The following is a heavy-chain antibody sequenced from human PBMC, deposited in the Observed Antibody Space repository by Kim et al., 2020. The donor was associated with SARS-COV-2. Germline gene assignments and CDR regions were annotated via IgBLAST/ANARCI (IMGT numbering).Heavy chain of an antibody. CDR2: ITGSGTTI. CDR1: GFTFSSYE. J-gene: IGHJ4*02. D-gene: IGHD5-18*01. V-gene: IGHV3-48*03. CDR3: ARGPKYSPFDH. Sequence: GGSLRLSCAASGFTFSSYEMNWVRQAPGKGLEWVAYITGSGTTIYYADSVRGRFTISRDNDKNSLYLQMNSLRAEDTAVYYCARGPKYSPFDHWGQGNLV.